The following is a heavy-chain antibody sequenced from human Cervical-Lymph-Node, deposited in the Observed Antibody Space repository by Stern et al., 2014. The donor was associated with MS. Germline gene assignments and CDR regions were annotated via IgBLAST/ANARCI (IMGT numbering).Heavy chain of an antibody. D-gene: IGHD3-16*01. CDR1: GFTFSNYG. V-gene: IGHV3-33*01. J-gene: IGHJ3*01. CDR3: TRECEDYHAFDV. Sequence: VQLVESGGDVVQPGRSLRLSCIASGFTFSNYGMHWVRQAPGKGLEWVAVIWYDGSEEYYADSVKGQFAIARDNSKNTLYLQMNSVRAEDTAVYYCTRECEDYHAFDVWGQGTMVTV. CDR2: IWYDGSEE.